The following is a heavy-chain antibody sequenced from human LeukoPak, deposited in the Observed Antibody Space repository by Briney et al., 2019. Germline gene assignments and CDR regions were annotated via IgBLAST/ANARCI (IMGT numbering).Heavy chain of an antibody. V-gene: IGHV3-21*01. CDR3: ARVLSSGWDY. D-gene: IGHD6-19*01. CDR1: GFTFSSYS. CDR2: ISSSSSYI. Sequence: SGGSLRLSCAASGFTFSSYSMNWVRQAPGKGLEWVSSISSSSSYIYYADSVKGRFTISRDNEKNSLYLQMNSLRAEDTAVYYCARVLSSGWDYWGQGTLVTVSS. J-gene: IGHJ4*02.